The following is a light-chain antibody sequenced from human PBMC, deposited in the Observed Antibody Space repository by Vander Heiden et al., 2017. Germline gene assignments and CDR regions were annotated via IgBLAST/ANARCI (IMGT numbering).Light chain of an antibody. CDR3: QQYNNWPLWT. CDR2: GAS. CDR1: QSVSSN. Sequence: EIVMTQSPATLSVSPGERATLPCRASQSVSSNLAWYQQKPGQAPRLLIYGASTRATGIPARFSGSGSGTEFTLTISSLQSEDFAIYYCQQYNNWPLWTFGPGTKVEIK. V-gene: IGKV3D-15*01. J-gene: IGKJ1*01.